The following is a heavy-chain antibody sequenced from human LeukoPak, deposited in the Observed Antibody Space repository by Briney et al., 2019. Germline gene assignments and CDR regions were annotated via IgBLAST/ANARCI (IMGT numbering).Heavy chain of an antibody. D-gene: IGHD3-22*01. CDR3: ASYDSIADAFDI. J-gene: IGHJ3*02. CDR2: INSDGSST. CDR1: GFTFSSYW. Sequence: PGGSLRLSCAASGFTFSSYWMHWVRQAPGKGLVWVSRINSDGSSTSYADSVKGRFTISRDNAKNTLYLQMTSLRAEDTAVYYCASYDSIADAFDIWGQGTMVTVSS. V-gene: IGHV3-74*01.